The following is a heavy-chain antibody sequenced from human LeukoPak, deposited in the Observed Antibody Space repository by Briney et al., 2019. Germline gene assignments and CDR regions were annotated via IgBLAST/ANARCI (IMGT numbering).Heavy chain of an antibody. CDR2: ISGPGSST. Sequence: GGSLRLSCAASGFTFSNYGMSWVRQAPGMGLEWVSTISGPGSSTYYADSVKGRFTISRDNSKNMLYLQMNSLRAEDTALYYCAKGRLPVAATLDYWGQGTQVTVSS. CDR1: GFTFSNYG. J-gene: IGHJ4*02. D-gene: IGHD6-19*01. V-gene: IGHV3-23*01. CDR3: AKGRLPVAATLDY.